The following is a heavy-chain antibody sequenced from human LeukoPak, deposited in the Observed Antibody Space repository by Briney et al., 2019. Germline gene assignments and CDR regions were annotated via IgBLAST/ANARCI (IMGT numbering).Heavy chain of an antibody. CDR1: GFIFSSYA. CDR2: IIDTGRTT. D-gene: IGHD6-25*01. V-gene: IGHV3-23*01. Sequence: GGSLRLSCAASGFIFSSYAMSWVCQAPGKGLGWVSGIIDTGRTTYYADSVKGRFTISRDNSKNTLYLQMNSLRAEDTAVYYCANFSGHPTTNYYMDVWGEGTTVTVSS. CDR3: ANFSGHPTTNYYMDV. J-gene: IGHJ6*03.